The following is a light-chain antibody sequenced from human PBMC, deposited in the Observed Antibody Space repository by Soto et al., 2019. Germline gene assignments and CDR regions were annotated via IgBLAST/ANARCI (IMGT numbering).Light chain of an antibody. CDR1: QSITTY. CDR2: AAS. V-gene: IGKV1-39*01. CDR3: QQIYSAPLT. J-gene: IGKJ4*01. Sequence: DIQMTQSPSSLSASVGDRVTITCRASQSITTYLNWYRQKPGKAPKLLIYAASSLQCGVPSRFSGSGSETEFTLSISSLQPEDFATYFCQQIYSAPLTFGGGTKVDIK.